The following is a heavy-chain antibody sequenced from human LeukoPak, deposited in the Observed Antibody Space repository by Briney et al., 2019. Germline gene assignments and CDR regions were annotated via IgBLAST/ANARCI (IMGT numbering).Heavy chain of an antibody. CDR3: ARVSKVYSYGTLFDY. CDR1: GDSISSSSSY. J-gene: IGHJ4*02. CDR2: IYYSGST. V-gene: IGHV4-39*07. Sequence: SETLSLTCTVSGDSISSSSSYSGWIRQPPGEGLEWIGSIYYSGSTYYNTSLKSRVTISIDTSKHQFSLKLSSVTAADTALYYCARVSKVYSYGTLFDYWGQGTLVTVSS. D-gene: IGHD5-18*01.